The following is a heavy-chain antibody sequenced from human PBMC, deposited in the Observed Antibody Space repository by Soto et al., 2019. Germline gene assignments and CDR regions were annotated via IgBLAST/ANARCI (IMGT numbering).Heavy chain of an antibody. CDR2: IRSKGHNYAT. CDR1: GFAFSGSA. CDR3: TRDLFSYDYSGILWFDP. Sequence: EVQLVESGGGLGQPGGSLKLSCAASGFAFSGSAMYWVRQASGKGPEWVGRIRSKGHNYATEYAASVKGRFTISRDDSKNTAYLQMISMQTEDTAVYYCTRDLFSYDYSGILWFDPWGQGTLVTVSS. D-gene: IGHD3-16*01. V-gene: IGHV3-73*02. J-gene: IGHJ5*02.